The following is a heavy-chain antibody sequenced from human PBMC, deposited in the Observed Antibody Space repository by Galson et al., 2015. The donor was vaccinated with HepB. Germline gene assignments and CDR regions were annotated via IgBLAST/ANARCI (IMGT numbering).Heavy chain of an antibody. J-gene: IGHJ1*01. CDR2: IYPGDSET. Sequence: QSGAEVKKPGESLKISCEGSEYSFTSYWIGWVRQTPGKGMEWMGIIYPGDSETKYSPSFQGHITISADKSINTAYLQWSSLQASDSAMYYCARGTDFVSGHHMEIWGQGTLVTGSS. D-gene: IGHD3-3*01. CDR1: EYSFTSYW. CDR3: ARGTDFVSGHHMEI. V-gene: IGHV5-51*03.